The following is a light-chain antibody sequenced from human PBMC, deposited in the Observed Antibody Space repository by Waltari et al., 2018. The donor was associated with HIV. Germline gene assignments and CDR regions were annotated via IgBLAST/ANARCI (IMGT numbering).Light chain of an antibody. Sequence: QTVVTQEPSFSVSPGGSVTLTCCLRSCPVSTIYYPSWYPQTPGQAPRTLIYSTNTRSSGVPDRFSGSILGNKAALTITGAQADDESDYYCVLYMGSGIWVFGGGTKLTVL. CDR2: STN. CDR1: SCPVSTIYY. J-gene: IGLJ3*02. V-gene: IGLV8-61*01. CDR3: VLYMGSGIWV.